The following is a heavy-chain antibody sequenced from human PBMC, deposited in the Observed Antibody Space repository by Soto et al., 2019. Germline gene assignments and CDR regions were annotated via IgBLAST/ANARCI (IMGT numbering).Heavy chain of an antibody. J-gene: IGHJ4*02. D-gene: IGHD4-17*01. CDR3: AQDIGYGDFSLVAGFDY. Sequence: EVQLVESGGGLVQPGRSLRLSCAAAGFTFNDYAMHWVRQAPGKGLEWASGVNWNSGFIVYADAVKGRFTISRDNAKNSLYIEMNNPRPEDPALYFCAQDIGYGDFSLVAGFDYWVLGTLVTVSS. CDR2: VNWNSGFI. CDR1: GFTFNDYA. V-gene: IGHV3-9*01.